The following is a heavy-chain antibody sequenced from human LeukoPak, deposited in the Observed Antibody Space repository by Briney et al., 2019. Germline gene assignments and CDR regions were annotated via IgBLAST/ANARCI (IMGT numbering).Heavy chain of an antibody. CDR1: GFTFSNAW. J-gene: IGHJ5*02. V-gene: IGHV3-15*01. D-gene: IGHD6-13*01. CDR3: TTGPNHMSSSWPGEFDP. Sequence: GGSLRLSCAASGFTFSNAWMSWVRQAPGKGLEWVGRIKSKTDGGTTDYAAPVKGRFTISRDDSKNTLYLQMNSLKTEDTAVYYCTTGPNHMSSSWPGEFDPWGQGTLVTVSS. CDR2: IKSKTDGGTT.